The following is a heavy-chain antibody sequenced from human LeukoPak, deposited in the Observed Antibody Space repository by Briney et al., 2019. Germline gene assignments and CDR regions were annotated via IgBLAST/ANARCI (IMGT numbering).Heavy chain of an antibody. J-gene: IGHJ4*02. CDR3: ARQTGYCSGGSCRGY. Sequence: SETLSLTCTVSGGSISSSSYYWGWIRQPPGKGPEWIGSIYYSGSTYYNPSLKSRVTISVDTSKNQFSLKLSSVTAADTAVYYCARQTGYCSGGSCRGYWGQGTLVTVSS. CDR1: GGSISSSSYY. CDR2: IYYSGST. V-gene: IGHV4-39*01. D-gene: IGHD2-15*01.